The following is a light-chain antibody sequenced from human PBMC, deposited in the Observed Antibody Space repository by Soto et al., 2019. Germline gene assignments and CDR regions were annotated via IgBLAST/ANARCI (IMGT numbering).Light chain of an antibody. V-gene: IGKV4-1*01. CDR2: WAS. Sequence: DIVMTKSPDSLAVSLGERATINCNSSQSVLYSSNNKNYLAWYQQKPGQPPKLLIYWASTRESGVPDRFSGSGSGTDFTLTISSLQAEDVAVYYCQQYYSTPRTFGQGTKLEIK. CDR3: QQYYSTPRT. CDR1: QSVLYSSNNKNY. J-gene: IGKJ2*02.